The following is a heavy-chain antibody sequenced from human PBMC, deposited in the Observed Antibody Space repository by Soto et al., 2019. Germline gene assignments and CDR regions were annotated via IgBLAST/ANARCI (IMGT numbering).Heavy chain of an antibody. V-gene: IGHV3-23*01. CDR3: AKDIGYYDAEGLKDY. Sequence: EVQLLESGGGLVQPGGSLRLSCTASGFTFSSYAMSWVRQAPGKGLEWVSGISGSGGYTYYADSVKGRFTISRDNSKNTLFLQMNSLRVEDTAVYYCAKDIGYYDAEGLKDYWGQGTLVTVSS. J-gene: IGHJ4*02. CDR2: ISGSGGYT. D-gene: IGHD3-22*01. CDR1: GFTFSSYA.